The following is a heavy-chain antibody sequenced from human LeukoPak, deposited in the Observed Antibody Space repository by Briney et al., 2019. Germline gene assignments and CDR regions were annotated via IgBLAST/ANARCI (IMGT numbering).Heavy chain of an antibody. CDR1: GFTFSSYG. D-gene: IGHD3-22*01. CDR2: ISWNSGSI. Sequence: GGSLRLSCAASGFTFSSYGMHWVRQAPGKGLEWVSGISWNSGSIGYADSVKGRFTISRDNAKNSLYLQMNSLRAEDTALYYCAKDSSGYYLPEYYFDYWGQGTLVTVSS. V-gene: IGHV3-9*01. CDR3: AKDSSGYYLPEYYFDY. J-gene: IGHJ4*02.